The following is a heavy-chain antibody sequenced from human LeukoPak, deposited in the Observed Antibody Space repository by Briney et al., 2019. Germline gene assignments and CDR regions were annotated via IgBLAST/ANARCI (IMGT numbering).Heavy chain of an antibody. V-gene: IGHV4-34*01. J-gene: IGHJ4*02. Sequence: SSETLSLTCAVYGGSFSGYYWSWIRQPPGKGLEWIGEINHSGSTNYNPSLKSRVTISVDTSKNQFSLKLSSVTAADTAVYHCARGLGYSYEWSLFDYWGQGTLVTVSS. CDR3: ARGLGYSYEWSLFDY. CDR2: INHSGST. D-gene: IGHD5-18*01. CDR1: GGSFSGYY.